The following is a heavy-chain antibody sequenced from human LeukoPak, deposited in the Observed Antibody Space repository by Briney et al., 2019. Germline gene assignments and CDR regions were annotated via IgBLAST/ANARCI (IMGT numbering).Heavy chain of an antibody. Sequence: GSLRLSCVASGFTLSSYIMNWVRQAPVKGLEWVSYISSGSSTIYYADSVKGRFTISRDNAKNSLYLQMNSLRDEDTAVYYCARDLAVWGQGTLVTVSS. J-gene: IGHJ4*02. CDR2: ISSGSSTI. V-gene: IGHV3-48*02. CDR3: ARDLAV. CDR1: GFTLSSYI. D-gene: IGHD3-16*01.